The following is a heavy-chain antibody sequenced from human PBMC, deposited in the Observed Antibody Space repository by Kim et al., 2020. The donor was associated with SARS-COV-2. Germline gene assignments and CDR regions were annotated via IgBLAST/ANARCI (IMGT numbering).Heavy chain of an antibody. D-gene: IGHD5-12*01. J-gene: IGHJ6*02. CDR3: ARTTRGLSGHAWYYYYGLDV. V-gene: IGHV3-9*01. CDR1: GFNFDDYS. CDR2: ISWNSGTI. Sequence: GGSLRLSCAASGFNFDDYSMHWVRQAPGKGLEWVSGISWNSGTIGYADSVKGRFTVSRDNAKKSLFLQMNSLRPEDTALYYCARTTRGLSGHAWYYYYGLDVWGQGPTVTVSS.